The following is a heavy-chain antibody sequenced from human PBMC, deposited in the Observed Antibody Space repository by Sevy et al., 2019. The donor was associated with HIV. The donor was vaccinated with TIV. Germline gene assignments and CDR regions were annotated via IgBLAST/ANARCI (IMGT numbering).Heavy chain of an antibody. J-gene: IGHJ4*02. CDR2: IYYSGST. V-gene: IGHV4-39*01. D-gene: IGHD3-10*01. Sequence: SETLSLTCTVSGGSISSSSYYWGWIRQPPGKGLEWIGNIYYSGSTYYNPSLKSRVTISVDTSKNQFSLKLSSVTAADTAVYYCARLGRGEILYYFDYWGQGTLVTVS. CDR1: GGSISSSSYY. CDR3: ARLGRGEILYYFDY.